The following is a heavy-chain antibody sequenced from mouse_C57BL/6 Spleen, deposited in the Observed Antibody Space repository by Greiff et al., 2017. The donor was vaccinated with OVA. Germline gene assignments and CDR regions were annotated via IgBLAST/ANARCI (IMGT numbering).Heavy chain of an antibody. J-gene: IGHJ3*01. CDR2: INPGSGGT. V-gene: IGHV1-54*01. Sequence: QVQLQQSGAELVRPGTSVKVSCKASGYAFTNYLIEWVKQRPGQGLEWIGVINPGSGGTNYTEKFKGKATLTVDKSSNTAYMQLSSLTSEDSAVSCGARAPYDYGGAWFAYWGQGTLVTVSA. D-gene: IGHD2-4*01. CDR1: GYAFTNYL. CDR3: ARAPYDYGGAWFAY.